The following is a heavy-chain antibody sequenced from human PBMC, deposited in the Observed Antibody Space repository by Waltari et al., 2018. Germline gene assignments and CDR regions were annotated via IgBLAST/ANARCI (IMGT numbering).Heavy chain of an antibody. CDR2: ISGSGGSP. D-gene: IGHD2-2*02. J-gene: IGHJ6*02. CDR1: GFTFSSYA. Sequence: EVQLVESGGGLVQPGGSLRLSCAASGFTFSSYAMSWVRQAPGKGLEWVPAISGSGGSPYYADSGKGRFTISGDNSKNTLYLQMNSLRAEDTAVYYCAKDKCSSTSCYRYYYYYGMDVWGQGTTVTVSS. CDR3: AKDKCSSTSCYRYYYYYGMDV. V-gene: IGHV3-23*04.